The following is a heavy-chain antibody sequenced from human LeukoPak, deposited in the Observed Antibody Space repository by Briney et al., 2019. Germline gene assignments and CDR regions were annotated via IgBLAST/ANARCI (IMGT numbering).Heavy chain of an antibody. CDR1: GFTFSSYA. J-gene: IGHJ4*02. Sequence: GGSLRLSCAASGFTFSSYAMSWVRQAPGGGLEWVSGIPGSGVDTFYADSVKGRFTISRDNSKNTLFLQMNSLRAEDTAVYYCAKEVGMYGTPTLDFWGQGTVVTVSS. D-gene: IGHD1/OR15-1a*01. CDR2: IPGSGVDT. CDR3: AKEVGMYGTPTLDF. V-gene: IGHV3-23*01.